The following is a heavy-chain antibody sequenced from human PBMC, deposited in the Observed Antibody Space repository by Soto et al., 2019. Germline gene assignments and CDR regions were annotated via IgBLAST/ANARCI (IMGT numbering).Heavy chain of an antibody. V-gene: IGHV4-39*01. D-gene: IGHD2-15*01. Sequence: SETLSLTCTVSGGSISRSSYSWGWIRQPPGKGLEWIGTIYYSGSTYYNPSLKSRVTISVDTSKNQFSLKLSSVTAADTAVYYCPTPKGGSYNSVDHLGKGTLVT. J-gene: IGHJ5*02. CDR1: GGSISRSSYS. CDR3: PTPKGGSYNSVDH. CDR2: IYYSGST.